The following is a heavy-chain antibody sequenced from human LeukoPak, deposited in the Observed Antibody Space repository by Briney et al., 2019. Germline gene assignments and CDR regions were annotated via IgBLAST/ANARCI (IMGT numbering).Heavy chain of an antibody. CDR3: AREDYYGSGSPD. D-gene: IGHD3-10*01. V-gene: IGHV3-48*03. Sequence: PGGSLRLSCAASGFTFSSYEMNWVRQAPGKGLEWVSYISSSGSTMYYADSVKGRFTISRDNAKNSLYLQMNSLRAEDTAVYYCAREDYYGSGSPDWGQGTLVTVSS. J-gene: IGHJ4*02. CDR1: GFTFSSYE. CDR2: ISSSGSTM.